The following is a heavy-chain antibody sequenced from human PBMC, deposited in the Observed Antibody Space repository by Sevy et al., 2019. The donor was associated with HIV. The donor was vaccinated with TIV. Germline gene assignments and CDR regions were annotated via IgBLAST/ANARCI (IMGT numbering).Heavy chain of an antibody. CDR3: ARDRNTAMVIGMDV. CDR2: IYSGGST. D-gene: IGHD5-18*01. J-gene: IGHJ6*02. V-gene: IGHV3-53*01. Sequence: GGSLRLSCAASGFIVSSNYMSWVRQAPGKGLEWVSVIYSGGSTYYADSVKGRFTISRDNSKNTLYLQMNSLRAEDTAVYYCARDRNTAMVIGMDVWGQGTTVIVSS. CDR1: GFIVSSNY.